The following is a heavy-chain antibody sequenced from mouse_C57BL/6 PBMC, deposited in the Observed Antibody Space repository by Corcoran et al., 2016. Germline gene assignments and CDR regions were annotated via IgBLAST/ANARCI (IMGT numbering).Heavy chain of an antibody. CDR1: GYTFTTYG. V-gene: IGHV9-3*01. D-gene: IGHD4-1*01. CDR3: ARSPTNWDLYFDY. Sequence: QIQLVQSGPELKKPGETVKISCKASGYTFTTYGMSWVKQAPGKGLKWMVWINTYSGVPTYADDFKGRFAFSLETSASTAYLQINNLKNEDTATYFCARSPTNWDLYFDYWGQGTTLTVSS. J-gene: IGHJ2*01. CDR2: INTYSGVP.